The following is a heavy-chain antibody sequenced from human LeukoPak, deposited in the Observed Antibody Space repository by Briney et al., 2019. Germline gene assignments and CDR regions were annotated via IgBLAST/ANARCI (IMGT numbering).Heavy chain of an antibody. J-gene: IGHJ3*02. CDR2: ISGSGGST. V-gene: IGHV3-23*01. Sequence: GGSLRLSCAASGFTFSSYAMSWVRQAPGKGLEWVSAISGSGGSTYYADSVKGRFTISRDSSKNTLYLQMNSLRAEDTAVYYCAKDHATYYYDKGDRGGAFDIWGQGTMVTVSS. CDR1: GFTFSSYA. CDR3: AKDHATYYYDKGDRGGAFDI. D-gene: IGHD3-22*01.